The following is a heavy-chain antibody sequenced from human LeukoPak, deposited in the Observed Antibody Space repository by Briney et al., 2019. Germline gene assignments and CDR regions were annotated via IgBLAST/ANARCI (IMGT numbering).Heavy chain of an antibody. Sequence: PGRSRRLSSPASGFRFSSYGINCARQAPGKWLEWISYIIGRVDTIYYASSVKGRLTISRHQAKNPIFMRMNRLPAHEPARYYCARERTIMMSGTAIGGYWGQGNLVTVSS. V-gene: IGHV3-48*03. CDR3: ARERTIMMSGTAIGGY. CDR2: IIGRVDTI. D-gene: IGHD2-8*01. CDR1: GFRFSSYG. J-gene: IGHJ4*02.